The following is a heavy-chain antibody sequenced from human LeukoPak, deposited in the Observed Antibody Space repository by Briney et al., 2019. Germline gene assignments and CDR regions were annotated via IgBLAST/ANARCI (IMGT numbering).Heavy chain of an antibody. D-gene: IGHD3-10*02. CDR3: ARAKFVFGELEYYYYYMDV. V-gene: IGHV3-30*02. J-gene: IGHJ6*03. CDR1: GFTFSSYG. CDR2: IRYDGSNK. Sequence: PGGSLRLSCAASGFTFSSYGMHWVRQAPGKGLEWVAFIRYDGSNKYYADSVKGRFTISRDNSKNTLYLQMNSLRAEDTAVYYCARAKFVFGELEYYYYYMDVWGKGTTVTISS.